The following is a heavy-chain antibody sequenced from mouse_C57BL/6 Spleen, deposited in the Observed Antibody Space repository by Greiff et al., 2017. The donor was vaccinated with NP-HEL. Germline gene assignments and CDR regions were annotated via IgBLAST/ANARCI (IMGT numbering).Heavy chain of an antibody. D-gene: IGHD2-1*01. J-gene: IGHJ1*03. CDR3: ARYGNYGYFDV. Sequence: QVQLQQSGAELARPGASVKLSCKASGYTFTSYGISWVKQRTGQGLEWIGEIYPRSGDTYYNEKFKGKATLTADQSSSTAYMELRSLTSEDSAVYFCARYGNYGYFDVWGTGATVTVSS. CDR1: GYTFTSYG. CDR2: IYPRSGDT. V-gene: IGHV1-81*01.